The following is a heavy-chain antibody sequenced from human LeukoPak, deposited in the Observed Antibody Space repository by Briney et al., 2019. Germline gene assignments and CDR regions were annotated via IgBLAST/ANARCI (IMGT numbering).Heavy chain of an antibody. Sequence: PGGSLRLSCAASGFTFSTYWMHWVRQAPGKGLVWVSRINSDGSGTSYADSVKGRFTISRDNAKNTLYLQMNSLRAEDTAAYYCARDTPPAYCGGDCYYTFDIWGQGTMVTVSS. CDR2: INSDGSGT. J-gene: IGHJ3*02. D-gene: IGHD2-21*02. CDR1: GFTFSTYW. V-gene: IGHV3-74*01. CDR3: ARDTPPAYCGGDCYYTFDI.